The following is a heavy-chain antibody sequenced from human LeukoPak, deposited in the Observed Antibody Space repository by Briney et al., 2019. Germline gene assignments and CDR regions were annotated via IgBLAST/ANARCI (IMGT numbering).Heavy chain of an antibody. J-gene: IGHJ5*02. CDR2: VSGGFTT. V-gene: IGHV3-23*01. D-gene: IGHD2-8*02. CDR3: VRSAGLCGGSGSGCYPHWFDP. Sequence: PGGSLRLSCATSGFTFSTYAMTWVRQASGKGLEWVSVVSGGFTTYYADSVKGRFTVSRDNSKNTLYLQMNSLRVEDTAIYYCVRSAGLCGGSGSGCYPHWFDPWGRGTLVTVSS. CDR1: GFTFSTYA.